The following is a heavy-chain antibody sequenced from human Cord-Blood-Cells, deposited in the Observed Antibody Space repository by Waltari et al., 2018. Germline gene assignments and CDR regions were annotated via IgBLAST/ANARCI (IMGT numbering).Heavy chain of an antibody. Sequence: QVQLVESGGGVVQPGRSLRLSCAASGFTFSSYGMHWVRPAPGKGLEWVAVISYDGSNKYYADSVKGRFTISRDNSKNTLYLKMNSLRAEDTAVYYCAKTIRYNWNDWFDPWGQGTLVTVSS. V-gene: IGHV3-30*18. J-gene: IGHJ5*02. CDR2: ISYDGSNK. CDR1: GFTFSSYG. CDR3: AKTIRYNWNDWFDP. D-gene: IGHD1-1*01.